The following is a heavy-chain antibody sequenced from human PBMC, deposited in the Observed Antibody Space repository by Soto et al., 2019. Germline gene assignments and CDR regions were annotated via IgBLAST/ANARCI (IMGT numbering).Heavy chain of an antibody. CDR2: IWYDGSNK. J-gene: IGHJ4*02. V-gene: IGHV3-33*01. D-gene: IGHD2-15*01. CDR3: ARDGYCSGGSCYSVPVFDY. Sequence: GGSLRLSCAASGFTFSSYGMHWVRQAPGKGLERVAVIWYDGSNKYYADSVKGRFTISRDNSKNTLYLQMNNLRAEDTAVYYCARDGYCSGGSCYSVPVFDYWGQGT. CDR1: GFTFSSYG.